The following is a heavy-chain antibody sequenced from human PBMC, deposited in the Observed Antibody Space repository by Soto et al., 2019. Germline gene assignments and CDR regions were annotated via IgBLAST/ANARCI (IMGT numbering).Heavy chain of an antibody. D-gene: IGHD1-26*01. Sequence: QVQLVDSGGGVVQPGRSLRLSCAASGFIFSSYGMHWVRQAPGKGLEWVAGIWFDGSNKYYADSVKGRFTISRDNSRNTLYLQMNCLRAEDTAVYYCARDAKSVETTGGFDYWGQGTLVTVSS. CDR3: ARDAKSVETTGGFDY. CDR1: GFIFSSYG. J-gene: IGHJ4*02. V-gene: IGHV3-33*01. CDR2: IWFDGSNK.